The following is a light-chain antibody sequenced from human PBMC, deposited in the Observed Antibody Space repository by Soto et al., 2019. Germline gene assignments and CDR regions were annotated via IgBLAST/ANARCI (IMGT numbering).Light chain of an antibody. CDR1: QTVSSNY. CDR2: GAS. J-gene: IGKJ5*01. Sequence: EIILTQSPDTLSLSPGERATLSCRASQTVSSNYLAWCQQRPGQAPRLLIYGASTRAAGIPDRFSGSGSGTDFTLTISRLEPEDFAVYYCQQYTSSLNTFGQGTRLEIK. CDR3: QQYTSSLNT. V-gene: IGKV3-20*01.